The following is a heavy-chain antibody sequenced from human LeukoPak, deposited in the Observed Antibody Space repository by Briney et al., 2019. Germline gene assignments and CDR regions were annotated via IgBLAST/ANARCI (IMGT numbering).Heavy chain of an antibody. CDR3: AREKSDAFDI. V-gene: IGHV3-48*01. CDR2: ISSTSSII. Sequence: GGSLGLSCTASGFTFSSYSMNWVRQAPGTGLEWVSYISSTSSIIYYADSVKGRFTVSRDSAGNSLYLQMKSLRAEDTAVYYCAREKSDAFDIWGRGTMVTVSS. CDR1: GFTFSSYS. J-gene: IGHJ3*02.